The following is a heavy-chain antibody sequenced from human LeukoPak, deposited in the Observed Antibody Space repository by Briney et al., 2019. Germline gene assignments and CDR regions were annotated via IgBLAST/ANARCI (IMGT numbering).Heavy chain of an antibody. CDR1: GLTFSSYA. V-gene: IGHV3-23*01. CDR3: TGSYYYAYFQH. D-gene: IGHD3-22*01. CDR2: ISGNGGST. J-gene: IGHJ1*01. Sequence: PGGSLRLSCAASGLTFSSYAMNWVRQAPGKGLEWVSVISGNGGSTYYADSVRGRFTISRDNSKSALYLQMNSLRAEDTALYYCTGSYYYAYFQHWGQGTLVSVSS.